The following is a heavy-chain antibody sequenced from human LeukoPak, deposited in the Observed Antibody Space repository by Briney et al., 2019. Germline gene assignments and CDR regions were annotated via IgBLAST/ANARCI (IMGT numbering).Heavy chain of an antibody. J-gene: IGHJ4*02. D-gene: IGHD5-18*01. CDR2: IYTTGRA. CDR3: ARHGYTASHFFLDY. CDR1: SGSINSCY. Sequence: SETLSLTCSVSSGSINSCYWGWVRQPAGRGLEWIGRIYTTGRADYDPSLQSRVAMSMDTSQKQFSLNLKSVTAADTATYFCARHGYTASHFFLDYWSQGAPVTVSS. V-gene: IGHV4-4*07.